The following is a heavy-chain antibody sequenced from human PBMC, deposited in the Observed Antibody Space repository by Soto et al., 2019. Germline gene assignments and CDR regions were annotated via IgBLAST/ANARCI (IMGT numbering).Heavy chain of an antibody. CDR1: GFTFRSYG. D-gene: IGHD2-2*01. V-gene: IGHV3-33*01. CDR2: IWYDGSNK. CDR3: ARDMGTSTSCTVPGY. J-gene: IGHJ4*02. Sequence: ESGGGVVQPGRSLRLSCAASGFTFRSYGMHWVRQAPGKGLEWVAVIWYDGSNKYYADSVKGRFTISRDNSKNTLYLQRNSLRAEDTAVYYSARDMGTSTSCTVPGYWGQGTLVT.